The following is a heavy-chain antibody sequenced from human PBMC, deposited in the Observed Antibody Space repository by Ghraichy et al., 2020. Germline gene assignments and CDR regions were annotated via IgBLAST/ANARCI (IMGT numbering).Heavy chain of an antibody. CDR2: IIRTYTYI. D-gene: IGHD3-10*01. CDR3: ARGITMVRGLLYFFDY. V-gene: IGHV3-21*01. CDR1: GFTFDSYT. J-gene: IGHJ4*02. Sequence: GGSLRLSCAASGFTFDSYTMHWVRQAPGKGLEWVSSIIRTYTYIYYADPERGRFTVSRDNAKNSLGLQMSSRTAEDTAIYYCARGITMVRGLLYFFDYWGQGTLVTVS.